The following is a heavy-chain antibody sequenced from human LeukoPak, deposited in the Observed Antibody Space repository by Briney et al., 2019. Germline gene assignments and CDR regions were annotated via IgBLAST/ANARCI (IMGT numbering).Heavy chain of an antibody. V-gene: IGHV4-59*01. CDR3: ARGRVSSSTWYSTYYYYFYMDV. J-gene: IGHJ6*03. CDR1: DDSITMYY. Sequence: SETLSLTCTVSDDSITMYYWTWIRQPPGKGLEWIGYVDHTGSTNFNPSLNGRVGISRDTSKNLFSLRLRSVTAADTAVYFCARGRVSSSTWYSTYYYYFYMDVWGKGTTVTVSS. CDR2: VDHTGST. D-gene: IGHD1-1*01.